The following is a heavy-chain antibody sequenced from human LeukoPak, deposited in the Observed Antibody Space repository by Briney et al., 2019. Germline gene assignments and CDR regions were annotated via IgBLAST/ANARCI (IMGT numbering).Heavy chain of an antibody. CDR1: GFTFSSYG. CDR3: AKDIQDILTGCLDY. Sequence: PGGSLRLSCAASGFTFSSYGMHWVRQAPGKGLEWVAVISYDGSNKYYADSVKGRFTISRDNAKNSLYLQMNSLRAEDTALYYCAKDIQDILTGCLDYWGQGTLVTVSS. D-gene: IGHD3-9*01. V-gene: IGHV3-30*18. J-gene: IGHJ4*02. CDR2: ISYDGSNK.